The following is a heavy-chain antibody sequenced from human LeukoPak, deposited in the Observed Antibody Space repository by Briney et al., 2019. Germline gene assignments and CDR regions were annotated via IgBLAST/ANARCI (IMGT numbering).Heavy chain of an antibody. Sequence: SVKVSCKASGYTFTGYYMHWVRQATGQGLGWMGGIIPIFGTANYAQKFQGRVTNTADKSTSTAYMELSSLRSEDTAVYYCARGDYYYGSGSYLWFDPWGQGTLVTVSS. D-gene: IGHD3-10*01. J-gene: IGHJ5*02. CDR3: ARGDYYYGSGSYLWFDP. CDR2: IIPIFGTA. V-gene: IGHV1-69*06. CDR1: GYTFTGYY.